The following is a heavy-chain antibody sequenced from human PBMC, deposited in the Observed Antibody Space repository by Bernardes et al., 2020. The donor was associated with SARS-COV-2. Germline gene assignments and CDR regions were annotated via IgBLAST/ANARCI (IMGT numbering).Heavy chain of an antibody. D-gene: IGHD1-26*01. CDR2: IYYSGST. CDR3: ARNMGSYRAYYYHGLDV. J-gene: IGHJ6*02. Sequence: ETLSLTCSVSGGSIRSHYWSWIRQPPGKGLEWIGYIYYSGSTNYNPSLNGRVTISVDRSKNQFSLNLSSVTAADTAVYYCARNMGSYRAYYYHGLDVWGQGTTVTVSS. V-gene: IGHV4-59*11. CDR1: GGSIRSHY.